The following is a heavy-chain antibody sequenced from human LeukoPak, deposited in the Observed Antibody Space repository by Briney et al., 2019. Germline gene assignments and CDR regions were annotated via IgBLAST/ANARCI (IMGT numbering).Heavy chain of an antibody. CDR1: GYTFTSYD. CDR3: ARGRLYDYVWGSYYV. V-gene: IGHV1-8*01. Sequence: ASVKVSCKASGYTFTSYDINWVRQATGQGLEWMGWMNPNSGNTGYAQKFQGRVTMTRSTSISTAYMELSSLRSEDTAVYYCARGRLYDYVWGSYYVWGQGTLVTVSS. CDR2: MNPNSGNT. J-gene: IGHJ4*02. D-gene: IGHD3-16*01.